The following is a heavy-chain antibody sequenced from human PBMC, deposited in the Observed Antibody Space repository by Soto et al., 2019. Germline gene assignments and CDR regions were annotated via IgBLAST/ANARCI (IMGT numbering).Heavy chain of an antibody. CDR1: GYSFTNYW. V-gene: IGHV5-51*03. CDR3: ARAMVRGKNYYGVDV. Sequence: EVQLVQSGAEVKKPGESLKISCKGSGYSFTNYWIGWVRQMPGKGLEWMGIIYPGDSDTRYSPSFQGEVTISADKSISTDYLQWSSLKASDTAMYYCARAMVRGKNYYGVDVWGQGTTVTVSS. J-gene: IGHJ6*02. CDR2: IYPGDSDT. D-gene: IGHD3-10*01.